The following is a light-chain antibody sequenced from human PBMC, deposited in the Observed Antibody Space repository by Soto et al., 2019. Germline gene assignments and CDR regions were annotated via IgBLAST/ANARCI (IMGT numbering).Light chain of an antibody. V-gene: IGLV1-44*01. CDR1: SSNIGSKT. J-gene: IGLJ1*01. CDR2: SNN. Sequence: QSVLTQPPSASGTPGQRVTISCSGSSSNIGSKTVNWYQQLPGTAPKLLIYSNNQRPSGVPDRFSGSKSGTSASLAISGLQSEDEADYYCAAWYDSLNGYVFGTGTKVTVL. CDR3: AAWYDSLNGYV.